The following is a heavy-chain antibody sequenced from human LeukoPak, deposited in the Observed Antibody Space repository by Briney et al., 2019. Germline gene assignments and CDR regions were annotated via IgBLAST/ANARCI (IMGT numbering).Heavy chain of an antibody. J-gene: IGHJ3*02. D-gene: IGHD3-22*01. CDR2: IYYSGST. V-gene: IGHV4-59*01. CDR3: ARGSPKEYYYDSSGPNAFDI. CDR1: GGSISSYY. Sequence: PSETLSLTCTVSGGSISSYYWSWIRQPPGKGLEWIGYIYYSGSTNYNPSLKSRVTISVDTSKNQFSLKLSSVTAADTAVYYCARGSPKEYYYDSSGPNAFDIWGQGTMVTVSS.